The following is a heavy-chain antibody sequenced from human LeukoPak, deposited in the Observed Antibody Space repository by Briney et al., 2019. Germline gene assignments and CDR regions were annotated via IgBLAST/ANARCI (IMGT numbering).Heavy chain of an antibody. CDR3: ARPPHLYGDYRDAFDI. Sequence: ASVKVSCKASGYTFTSYDINWVRPATGQGLEWMGWMNPNSGNTGYAQKFQGRVTMTRNTSISTAYMELSSLRSEDTAVYYCARPPHLYGDYRDAFDIWGQGTMVTVSS. CDR1: GYTFTSYD. V-gene: IGHV1-8*01. CDR2: MNPNSGNT. D-gene: IGHD4-17*01. J-gene: IGHJ3*02.